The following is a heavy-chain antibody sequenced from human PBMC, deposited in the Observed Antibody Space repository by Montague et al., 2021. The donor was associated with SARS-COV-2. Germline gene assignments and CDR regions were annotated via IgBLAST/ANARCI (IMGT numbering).Heavy chain of an antibody. CDR3: ARGRVTRAGFDY. V-gene: IGHV4-39*07. D-gene: IGHD2-21*02. CDR1: GGSISRSSYY. CDR2: NYLHGNA. J-gene: IGHJ4*02. Sequence: SETLSLTCSVSGGSISRSSYYWGWIRQPPGKGLEWIGSNYLHGNAYYNLPLNSRVTISLDTSNNQFSLRLTSVTTSDTAVYYCARGRVTRAGFDYWGQGIRVIVSS.